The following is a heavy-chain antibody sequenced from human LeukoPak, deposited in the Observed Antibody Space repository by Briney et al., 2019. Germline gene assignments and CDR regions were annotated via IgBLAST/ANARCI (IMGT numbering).Heavy chain of an antibody. J-gene: IGHJ3*02. CDR2: ISYDGSNK. V-gene: IGHV3-30-3*01. CDR1: GFTFSSYA. Sequence: GGSLRLSCAASGFTFSSYAMHWVRQAPGKGLEWVAVISYDGSNKYYADSVKGRLTISRDNSKNTLYLQMNSLRAEDTAVYYCARVKAPTYYPAAIDIWGQGTMVTVSS. CDR3: ARVKAPTYYPAAIDI. D-gene: IGHD3-10*01.